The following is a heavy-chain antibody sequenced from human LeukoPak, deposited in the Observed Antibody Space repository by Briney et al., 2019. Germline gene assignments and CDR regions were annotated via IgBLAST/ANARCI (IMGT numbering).Heavy chain of an antibody. CDR2: INPNSGGT. J-gene: IGHJ4*02. Sequence: ASVKVSCKASGYTFTGYYMHWVRQAPGQGLEWMGWINPNSGGTNYAQKFQGRVTMTRDTSISTAYMELSRLRSDDTAVYYCARSVVGATWVDYWGQGTPVTVSS. CDR1: GYTFTGYY. D-gene: IGHD1-26*01. V-gene: IGHV1-2*02. CDR3: ARSVVGATWVDY.